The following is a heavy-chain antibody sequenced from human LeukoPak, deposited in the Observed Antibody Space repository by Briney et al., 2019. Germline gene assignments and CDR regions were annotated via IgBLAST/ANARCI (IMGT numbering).Heavy chain of an antibody. V-gene: IGHV4-34*01. Sequence: SETLSLTCAVYGGSFSGYYWSWIRQPPGKGLEWIGEINHSGSTNYNPSLKSRVTISVDTSKNQFSLKLSSVTAADTAVYYCARGLVRAYYYDSSGYYYFDYWGQGTLVTVSP. CDR1: GGSFSGYY. CDR2: INHSGST. CDR3: ARGLVRAYYYDSSGYYYFDY. J-gene: IGHJ4*02. D-gene: IGHD3-22*01.